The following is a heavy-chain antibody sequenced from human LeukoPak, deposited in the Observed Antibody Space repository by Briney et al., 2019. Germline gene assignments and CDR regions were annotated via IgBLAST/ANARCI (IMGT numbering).Heavy chain of an antibody. CDR3: ARDLDRYYFDY. V-gene: IGHV3-74*01. Sequence: GGSLRLSCAASGFTFSSYWIHWVRQGPGKGLVWVSRINSAGSSTTYADSVKGRFTISRDNAKNTLYLQMNGLRAEDTAVYYCARDLDRYYFDYWGQGTLVTVSS. CDR1: GFTFSSYW. CDR2: INSAGSST. J-gene: IGHJ4*02.